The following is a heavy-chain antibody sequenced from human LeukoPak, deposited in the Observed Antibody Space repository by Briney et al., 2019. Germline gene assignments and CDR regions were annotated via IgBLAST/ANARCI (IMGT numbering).Heavy chain of an antibody. J-gene: IGHJ3*02. CDR1: GFTFSSYA. V-gene: IGHV3-30*04. D-gene: IGHD6-19*01. Sequence: GGSLRLSCAASGFTFSSYAMHWVRQAPGKGLEWVAVISYDGSNKYYADSVKGRFTISRDNSKNTLYLQMNSLRAEDTAVYYCAREGEWLVQGAFDTWGQGTMVTVSS. CDR3: AREGEWLVQGAFDT. CDR2: ISYDGSNK.